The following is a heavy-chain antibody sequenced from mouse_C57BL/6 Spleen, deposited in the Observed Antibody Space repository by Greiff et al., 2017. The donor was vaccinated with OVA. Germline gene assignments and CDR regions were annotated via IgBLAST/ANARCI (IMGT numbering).Heavy chain of an antibody. D-gene: IGHD2-3*01. Sequence: VQLQQPGAELVRPGSSVKLSCKASGYTFTSYWMHWVKQRPIQGLEWIGNIDPSDSETHYNQKFKDKATLTVVKSSSTAYMQLSSLTSEDSAVYYCARGGGYSYWYFDVWGTGTTVTVSS. CDR2: IDPSDSET. CDR3: ARGGGYSYWYFDV. J-gene: IGHJ1*03. V-gene: IGHV1-52*01. CDR1: GYTFTSYW.